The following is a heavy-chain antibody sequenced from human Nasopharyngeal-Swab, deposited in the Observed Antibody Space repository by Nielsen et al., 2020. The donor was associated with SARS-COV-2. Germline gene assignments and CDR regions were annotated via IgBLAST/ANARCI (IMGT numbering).Heavy chain of an antibody. Sequence: WIRQPPGKGLEWVAVIWYDGSNKYYADSVKGRFTISRDNSKNTLYLQMNSLRAEDTAVYYCARAEPPNYSSGWWGFPFDYWGQGTLVTVSS. J-gene: IGHJ4*02. CDR2: IWYDGSNK. V-gene: IGHV3-33*01. D-gene: IGHD6-19*01. CDR3: ARAEPPNYSSGWWGFPFDY.